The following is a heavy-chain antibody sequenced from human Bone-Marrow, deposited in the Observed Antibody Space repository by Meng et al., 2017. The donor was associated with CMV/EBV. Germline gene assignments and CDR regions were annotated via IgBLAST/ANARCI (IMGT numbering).Heavy chain of an antibody. CDR3: ARLDGVATTPLL. Sequence: ASVKVSCKASGYTFTALYMHWVRQAPGQGLEWMGWFNPDSGGTNYAQKFQGRVTMTRDTSISTAYMELSRLRSDDTAVYYCARLDGVATTPLLWGQGTLVTVSS. CDR1: GYTFTALY. J-gene: IGHJ4*02. CDR2: FNPDSGGT. V-gene: IGHV1-2*02. D-gene: IGHD5-12*01.